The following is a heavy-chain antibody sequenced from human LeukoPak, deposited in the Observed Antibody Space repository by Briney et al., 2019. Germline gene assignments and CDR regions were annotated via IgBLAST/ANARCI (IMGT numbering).Heavy chain of an antibody. V-gene: IGHV3-30*18. J-gene: IGHJ4*02. CDR3: VKESSEYSHCYPFTD. CDR1: GFTFSSYG. Sequence: PGRSLRLSCAASGFTFSSYGMHWVRQAPGKGLEWVAVVSYEGGGKYHAVSVQGLFTIYRDNSKNTVYLEMNSLRAEDTAVYYCVKESSEYSHCYPFTDWGQGIMVTVSS. D-gene: IGHD5-18*01. CDR2: VSYEGGGK.